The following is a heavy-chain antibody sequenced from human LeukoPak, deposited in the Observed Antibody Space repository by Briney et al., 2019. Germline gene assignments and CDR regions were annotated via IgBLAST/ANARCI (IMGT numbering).Heavy chain of an antibody. J-gene: IGHJ4*02. CDR2: IYHSGST. D-gene: IGHD3-9*01. V-gene: IGHV4-4*02. CDR1: GGSISSSNW. CDR3: ASVKSEASRYFDWLSPFDY. Sequence: PSGTLSLTCAVSGGSISSSNWWSWVRQPPGKGLEWIGEIYHSGSTNYNPSLKSRVTISVDTSKNQFSLKLSSVTAADTAVYYCASVKSEASRYFDWLSPFDYWGQGTLVTVSS.